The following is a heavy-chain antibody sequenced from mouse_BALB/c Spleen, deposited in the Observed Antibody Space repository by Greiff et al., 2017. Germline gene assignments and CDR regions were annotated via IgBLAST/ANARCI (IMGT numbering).Heavy chain of an antibody. Sequence: QVHVKQSGAELARPGASVKMSCKASGYTFTSYTMHWVKQRPGQGLEWIGYINPSSGYTNYNQKFKDKATLTADKSSSTAYMQLSSLTSEDSAVYYCARMELGAMDYWGQGTSVTVSS. D-gene: IGHD3-3*01. CDR1: GYTFTSYT. CDR3: ARMELGAMDY. V-gene: IGHV1-4*01. J-gene: IGHJ4*01. CDR2: INPSSGYT.